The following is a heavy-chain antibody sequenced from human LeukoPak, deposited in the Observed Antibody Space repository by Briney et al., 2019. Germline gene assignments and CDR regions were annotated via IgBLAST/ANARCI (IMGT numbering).Heavy chain of an antibody. D-gene: IGHD3-22*01. J-gene: IGHJ1*01. CDR1: GGSFSGYY. CDR3: ARLKRTYYYDSSGYSYFQH. Sequence: SETLSLTCAVYGGSFSGYYWSWIRQPPGKGLEWIGEINHSGSTNYNLSLKSRVTISVDTSKNQFSLKLSSVTAADTAVYYCARLKRTYYYDSSGYSYFQHWGQGTLVTVSS. CDR2: INHSGST. V-gene: IGHV4-34*01.